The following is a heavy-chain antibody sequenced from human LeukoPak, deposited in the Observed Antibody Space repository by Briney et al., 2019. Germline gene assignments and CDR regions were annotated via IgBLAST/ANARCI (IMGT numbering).Heavy chain of an antibody. CDR3: SKGMIRGLGDY. CDR2: ISSDGSST. CDR1: GFTFSSYW. V-gene: IGHV3-74*01. Sequence: PGGSLRLSCAASGFTFSSYWMHWVRQTAGKGLVWVSRISSDGSSTDYADSVKGRFTISRDNAKNMLYLQMNSLRAEDTAVYYCSKGMIRGLGDYWGQGALVTVSS. D-gene: IGHD3-10*01. J-gene: IGHJ4*02.